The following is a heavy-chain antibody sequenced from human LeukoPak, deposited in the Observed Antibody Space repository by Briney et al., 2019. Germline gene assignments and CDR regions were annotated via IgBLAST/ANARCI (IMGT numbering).Heavy chain of an antibody. J-gene: IGHJ3*02. Sequence: FGTANYAQKFQGRVTITADESTSTAYMELSSLRSEDTAVYYCARCPVTMVRGVIIVDAFDIWGQGTMVTVSS. CDR2: FGTA. V-gene: IGHV1-69*01. CDR3: ARCPVTMVRGVIIVDAFDI. D-gene: IGHD3-10*01.